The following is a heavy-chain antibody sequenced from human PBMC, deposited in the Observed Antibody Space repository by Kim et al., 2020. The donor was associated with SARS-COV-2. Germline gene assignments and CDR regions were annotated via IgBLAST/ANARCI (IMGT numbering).Heavy chain of an antibody. CDR3: ASLVVTDWGRAEYFQH. D-gene: IGHD2-21*02. J-gene: IGHJ1*01. V-gene: IGHV4-39*01. CDR1: GGSISSSSYY. CDR2: IYYSGST. Sequence: SETLSLTCTVSGGSISSSSYYWGWIRQPPGKGLEWIGSIYYSGSTYYNPSLKSRVTISVDTSKNQFSLKLSSVTAADTAVYYCASLVVTDWGRAEYFQHWGQGTLVTVSS.